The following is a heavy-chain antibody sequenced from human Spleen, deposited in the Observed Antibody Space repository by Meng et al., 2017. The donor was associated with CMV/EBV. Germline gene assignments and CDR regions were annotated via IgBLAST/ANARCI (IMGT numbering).Heavy chain of an antibody. CDR2: ISTKGNTYTT. J-gene: IGHJ6*02. D-gene: IGHD4/OR15-4a*01. CDR1: GFTFSDHY. CDR3: ARLALYGDFYYGLDV. Sequence: GGSLRLSCAASGFTFSDHYMDWVRQGPGKGLEWVGRISTKGNTYTTHYAASVKGRFTISRDDSKNLLYLQVSSLKTDDTAVYYCARLALYGDFYYGLDVWGPGTTVTVSS. V-gene: IGHV3-72*01.